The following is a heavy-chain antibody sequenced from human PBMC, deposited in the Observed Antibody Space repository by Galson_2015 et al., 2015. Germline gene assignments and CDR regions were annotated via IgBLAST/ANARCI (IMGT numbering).Heavy chain of an antibody. CDR1: GFTFSGYG. Sequence: SLRLSCAASGFTFSGYGVSWVRQTPGKGLEWVSTISGSGGSKHYADSVKGRFTISRDSSKNTLYLQMSSLRAEDTAVYYCAKGFDFWSGLYYFDYWGQGTLVTVSS. J-gene: IGHJ4*02. V-gene: IGHV3-23*01. CDR2: ISGSGGSK. CDR3: AKGFDFWSGLYYFDY. D-gene: IGHD3-3*01.